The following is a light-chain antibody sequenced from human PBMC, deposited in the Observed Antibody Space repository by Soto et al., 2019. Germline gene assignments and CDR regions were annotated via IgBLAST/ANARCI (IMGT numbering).Light chain of an antibody. V-gene: IGKV3-11*01. J-gene: IGKJ4*01. Sequence: EIVLTQSPATLSLSPGERATLSCRASQSVSSYLAWYQQKPGQAPRLLISGVSTGATGTPARFSGSGSGTEFTLTISSLQPEDFATYYCQQANSFPLTFGGGTKVDIK. CDR1: QSVSSY. CDR2: GVS. CDR3: QQANSFPLT.